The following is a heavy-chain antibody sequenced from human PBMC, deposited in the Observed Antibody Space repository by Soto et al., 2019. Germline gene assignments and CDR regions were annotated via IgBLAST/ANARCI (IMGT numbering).Heavy chain of an antibody. J-gene: IGHJ4*02. D-gene: IGHD6-19*01. CDR2: INPNSGGT. CDR3: ARYTFGYSSGWNYFDY. Sequence: QVQLVQSGAEVKKPGASVKVSCKASGYTFTGYYMHWVRQAPGQGLEWMGWINPNSGGTNYAQKFQGWVTMTRDTSISTAYMELSRLRSDDTAVYYCARYTFGYSSGWNYFDYWGQGTLVTVSS. CDR1: GYTFTGYY. V-gene: IGHV1-2*04.